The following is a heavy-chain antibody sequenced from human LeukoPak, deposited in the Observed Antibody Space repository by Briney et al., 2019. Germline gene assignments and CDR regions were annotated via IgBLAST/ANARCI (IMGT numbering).Heavy chain of an antibody. Sequence: PSETLPLTCTVSGVSISGNPYYWNWIRQHPTEGLEWIGHIYYTGKTTYNPSVRSRVSISVDTSKNQFSLKLNSVTAADMAVYFCASAPYRNNFGYMAHWGQGALVTVS. J-gene: IGHJ4*02. CDR2: IYYTGKT. D-gene: IGHD5-18*01. CDR3: ASAPYRNNFGYMAH. CDR1: GVSISGNPYY. V-gene: IGHV4-31*03.